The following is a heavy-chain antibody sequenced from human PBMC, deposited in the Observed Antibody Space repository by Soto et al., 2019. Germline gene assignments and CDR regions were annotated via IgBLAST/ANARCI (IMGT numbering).Heavy chain of an antibody. J-gene: IGHJ4*02. CDR3: AKVRYDYGGNGLFDY. CDR2: ISGSGGST. CDR1: GFTFSSYA. D-gene: IGHD4-17*01. Sequence: PVGSLRLSCAASGFTFSSYAMSWVRQAPGKGLEWVSAISGSGGSTYYADSVKGRFTISRDNSKNTLYLQMNSLRAEDTAVYYCAKVRYDYGGNGLFDYWGQGTLVTVSS. V-gene: IGHV3-23*01.